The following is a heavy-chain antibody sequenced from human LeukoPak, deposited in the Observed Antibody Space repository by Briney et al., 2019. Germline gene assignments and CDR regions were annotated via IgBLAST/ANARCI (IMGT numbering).Heavy chain of an antibody. CDR3: ARNLPAADY. D-gene: IGHD2-2*01. V-gene: IGHV3-48*04. Sequence: ETLSLTCTVSGGSISSSSYYWGWVRQAPGKGLEWISYISSTSSIIYYADSVKGRFTISRDNAKNSLYLQMSSLRAEDTAVYYCARNLPAADYWGQGTLVTVSS. CDR1: GGSISSSSYY. CDR2: ISSTSSII. J-gene: IGHJ4*02.